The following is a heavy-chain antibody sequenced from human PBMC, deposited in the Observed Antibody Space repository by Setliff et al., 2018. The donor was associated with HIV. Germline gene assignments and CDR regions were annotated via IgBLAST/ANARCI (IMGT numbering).Heavy chain of an antibody. J-gene: IGHJ2*01. CDR3: ARDQRLPGVQPPYWYFDL. CDR2: ISHSGNT. Sequence: SETLSLTCAVFGESFSNYHWNWFRQPPGGGLEWIGEISHSGNTDYNSSLKSRVTISVDTSKRQFSLEMRSLTAADTAIYYCARDQRLPGVQPPYWYFDLWGRGTLVTVSS. V-gene: IGHV4-34*01. CDR1: GESFSNYH. D-gene: IGHD2-2*01.